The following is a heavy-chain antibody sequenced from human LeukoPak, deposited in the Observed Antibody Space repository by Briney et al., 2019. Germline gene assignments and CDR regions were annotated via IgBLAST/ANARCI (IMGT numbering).Heavy chain of an antibody. CDR2: ISGSGGST. CDR3: AKAGLQKKYSSGWHGDY. J-gene: IGHJ4*02. D-gene: IGHD6-19*01. CDR1: GFTFSSYA. Sequence: GGSLRLSCAASGFTFSSYAMSWVRQAPGKGLEWVSAISGSGGSTYYADSVKGRFTISRDKSKNTLYLQMNSLRAEDTAVYYCAKAGLQKKYSSGWHGDYWGQGTLVTVSS. V-gene: IGHV3-23*01.